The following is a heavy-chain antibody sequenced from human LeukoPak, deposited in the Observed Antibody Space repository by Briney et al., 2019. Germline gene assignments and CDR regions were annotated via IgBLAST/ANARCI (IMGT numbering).Heavy chain of an antibody. CDR1: GFAFSSYA. CDR3: AKETGIILVRGAVDY. Sequence: GGSLRLSCAASGFAFSSYAMSWVRQAPGKGLEWVSVTSGSGGNPYYADSVKGRFTISRDNSKNTLYLHMNSLRTEDTALYYCAKETGIILVRGAVDYWGQGTLVTVSS. J-gene: IGHJ4*02. D-gene: IGHD3-10*01. CDR2: TSGSGGNP. V-gene: IGHV3-23*01.